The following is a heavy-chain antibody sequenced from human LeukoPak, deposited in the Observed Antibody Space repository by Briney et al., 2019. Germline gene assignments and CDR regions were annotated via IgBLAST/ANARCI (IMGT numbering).Heavy chain of an antibody. CDR1: GYSFTSYW. CDR3: ARVTSIAARPGGY. D-gene: IGHD6-6*01. V-gene: IGHV5-51*01. J-gene: IGHJ4*02. CDR2: IYPGDSDT. Sequence: GESLKISCKGSGYSFTSYWIGWVRQMPGKGLEWMGIIYPGDSDTRYSPSFQGQVTISADKSISTAYLQWSSLKASDTAVYYCARVTSIAARPGGYWGRGTLVTVSS.